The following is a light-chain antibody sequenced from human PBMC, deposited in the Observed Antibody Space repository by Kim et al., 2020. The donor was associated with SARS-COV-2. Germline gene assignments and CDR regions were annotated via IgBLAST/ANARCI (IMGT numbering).Light chain of an antibody. J-gene: IGLJ1*01. CDR3: SSYTSSSTV. Sequence: PGQSVTISCTGTSSDVGGYNYVSWYQQHPGKAPKLMIYDVSNRPSGVSNRFSGSKSGNTASLTISGLQAEDEADYYCSSYTSSSTVFGTGTKVTVL. CDR2: DVS. CDR1: SSDVGGYNY. V-gene: IGLV2-14*03.